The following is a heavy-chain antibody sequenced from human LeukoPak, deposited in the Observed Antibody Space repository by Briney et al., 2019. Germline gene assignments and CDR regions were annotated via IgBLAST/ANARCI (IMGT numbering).Heavy chain of an antibody. J-gene: IGHJ4*02. CDR3: ARAVSGRGSGY. CDR2: INHSGST. D-gene: IGHD5-24*01. CDR1: GGSFSGYY. V-gene: IGHV4-34*01. Sequence: SETLSLTCAVYGGSFSGYYWSWIRQPPGKGLEWIGEINHSGSTNYNPSLKSRVTMSVDTSKNQFSLKLSSVTAADTAVYYCARAVSGRGSGYWGQGTLVTVSS.